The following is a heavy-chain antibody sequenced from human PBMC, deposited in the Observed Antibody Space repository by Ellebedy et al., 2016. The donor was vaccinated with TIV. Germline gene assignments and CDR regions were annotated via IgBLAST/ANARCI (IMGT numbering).Heavy chain of an antibody. Sequence: GESLKISXAGAGFIFSNYGIHWVRQAPGKGLEWVAVVGSDGGNRYYADSVKGRFTISRDNSKNTLYLHMSSLRVEDTAVYYCARGSYFTVTDTSLIDYWGQGTLVTVPS. CDR1: GFIFSNYG. J-gene: IGHJ4*02. V-gene: IGHV3-33*08. CDR3: ARGSYFTVTDTSLIDY. D-gene: IGHD6-19*01. CDR2: VGSDGGNR.